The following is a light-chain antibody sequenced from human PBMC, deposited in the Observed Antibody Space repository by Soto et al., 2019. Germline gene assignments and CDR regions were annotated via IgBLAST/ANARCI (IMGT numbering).Light chain of an antibody. CDR2: GAS. V-gene: IGKV3-20*01. J-gene: IGKJ1*01. CDR1: QSVSSSY. CDR3: QQYGSSSWT. Sequence: EIVMMQFPATLSVSPGERATLSCRASQSVSSSYLAWYQQRPGQAPRLLIYGASSRATGIPDRFSGSGSGTDFTLTISRLEAEDFAVYYCQQYGSSSWTFGQGTKVEIK.